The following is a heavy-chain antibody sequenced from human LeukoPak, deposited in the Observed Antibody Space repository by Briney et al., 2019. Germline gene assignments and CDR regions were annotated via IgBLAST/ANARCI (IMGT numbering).Heavy chain of an antibody. Sequence: GGSLRLSCAASGFTVSSNYMSWVRQAPGKGLEWVSVIYSGGSTYYSDSVKGRFTISRDNSKNTLYLQMNSLRAEDTAVYYCARDKLYCSSTSCYSFDYWGQGTLVTVSS. CDR1: GFTVSSNY. V-gene: IGHV3-66*01. D-gene: IGHD2-2*01. CDR3: ARDKLYCSSTSCYSFDY. CDR2: IYSGGST. J-gene: IGHJ4*02.